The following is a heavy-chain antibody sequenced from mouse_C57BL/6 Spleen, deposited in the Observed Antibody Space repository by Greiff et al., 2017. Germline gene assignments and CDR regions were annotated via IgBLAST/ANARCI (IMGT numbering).Heavy chain of an antibody. D-gene: IGHD2-4*01. CDR1: GYTFTSYW. CDR3: ASIYYDYDGDAMDY. Sequence: VKLQQPGAELVKPGASVKLSCKASGYTFTSYWMHWVKQRPGQGLEWIGMIHPNSGSTNYNEKFKSKATLTVDKSSSTAYMQLSSLTSEDSAVYYCASIYYDYDGDAMDYWGQGTSVTVSS. J-gene: IGHJ4*01. V-gene: IGHV1-64*01. CDR2: IHPNSGST.